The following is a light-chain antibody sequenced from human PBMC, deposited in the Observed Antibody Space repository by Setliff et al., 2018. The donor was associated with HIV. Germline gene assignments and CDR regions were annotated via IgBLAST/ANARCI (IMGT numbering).Light chain of an antibody. CDR1: SSDVGAYDY. V-gene: IGLV2-14*01. J-gene: IGLJ1*01. CDR3: LSYTTIRTVV. CDR2: EVK. Sequence: QSALTQPASVSGSPGQSIAISCGGTSSDVGAYDYVSWFQHHPGKAPKLMIYEVKKRPSGVSNRFSGSKSGNTASLTISALQAEDEADYYCLSYTTIRTVVFGTGTKVTVL.